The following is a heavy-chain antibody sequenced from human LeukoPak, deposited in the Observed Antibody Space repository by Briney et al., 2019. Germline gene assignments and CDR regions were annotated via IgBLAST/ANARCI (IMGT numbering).Heavy chain of an antibody. V-gene: IGHV4-34*01. CDR2: IDHSGST. D-gene: IGHD3-22*01. Sequence: SETLSLTCAVYGGSFSGYYWSWIRQPPGKGLEWIGEIDHSGSTNYNPFLKSRVTISVDTSKNQFSLKLSSVTAADTAVYYCARHLYYYDSSGGYYFDYWGQGTLVTVSS. CDR1: GGSFSGYY. CDR3: ARHLYYYDSSGGYYFDY. J-gene: IGHJ4*02.